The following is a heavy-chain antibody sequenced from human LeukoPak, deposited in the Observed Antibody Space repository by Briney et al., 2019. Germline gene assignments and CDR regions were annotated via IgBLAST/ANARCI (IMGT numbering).Heavy chain of an antibody. J-gene: IGHJ4*02. V-gene: IGHV4-39*02. D-gene: IGHD3-3*01. Sequence: SETLSLTCTVSGGSISSSSYYWGWIRQPPGKGLEWIGSIYYSGSTYYNPSLKSRVTISVDTSKNQFSLKLSSVTAADTAVYYCARDGSQYDFWSGYSYWGQGTLVTVSS. CDR1: GGSISSSSYY. CDR2: IYYSGST. CDR3: ARDGSQYDFWSGYSY.